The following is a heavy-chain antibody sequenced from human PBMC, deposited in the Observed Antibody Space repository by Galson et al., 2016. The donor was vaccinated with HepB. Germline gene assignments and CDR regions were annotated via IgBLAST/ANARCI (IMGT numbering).Heavy chain of an antibody. Sequence: SLRLSCAASGFIFSDYDMSWIRQAPGKGLEWVSYISSSGSTIYYAASVEGRFTISRDNAQNSLYLQMNSLRAEDTAVYYCARDAEVGFYYVDSWGQGTLVTVSS. J-gene: IGHJ4*02. CDR1: GFIFSDYD. V-gene: IGHV3-11*01. CDR2: ISSSGSTI. CDR3: ARDAEVGFYYVDS. D-gene: IGHD3-3*01.